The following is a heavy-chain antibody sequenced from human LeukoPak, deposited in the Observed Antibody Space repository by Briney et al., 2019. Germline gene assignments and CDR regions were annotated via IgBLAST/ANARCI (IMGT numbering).Heavy chain of an antibody. V-gene: IGHV3-7*01. CDR3: ARDRSGGPAAGGWRY. D-gene: IGHD2-2*01. CDR1: EFTFNTYW. J-gene: IGHJ4*02. Sequence: GGSLRLSCAASEFTFNTYWMSWVRQAPGKGLEWVANIKQDGSDKFYVASVKGRFTISRDNAKNSLYLQMNSLRAEDTAVYYCARDRSGGPAAGGWRYWGQGTLVTVSS. CDR2: IKQDGSDK.